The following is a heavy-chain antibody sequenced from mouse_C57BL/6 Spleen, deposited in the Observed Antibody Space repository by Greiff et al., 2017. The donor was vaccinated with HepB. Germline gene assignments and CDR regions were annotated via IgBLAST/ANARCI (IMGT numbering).Heavy chain of an antibody. V-gene: IGHV1-15*01. CDR1: GYTFTDYE. CDR3: TSYYFYFDY. J-gene: IGHJ2*01. Sequence: QVHVKQSGAELVRPGASVTLSCKASGYTFTDYEMHWVKQTPVHGLEWIGAIDPETGGTAYNQKFKGKAILTADKSSSTAYMELRSLTSADSAVYYCTSYYFYFDYWGQGTTLTVSS. CDR2: IDPETGGT. D-gene: IGHD1-1*01.